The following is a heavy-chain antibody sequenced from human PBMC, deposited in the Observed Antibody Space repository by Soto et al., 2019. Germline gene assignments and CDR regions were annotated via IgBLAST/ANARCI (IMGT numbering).Heavy chain of an antibody. Sequence: SETLSLTCTVSGGSISSGGYYWSWIRQHPGKGLEWIGYIYYSGSTYYNPSLKSRVTISVDTSKNQFSLKLSSVTAADTAVYYCAREDYGSGNWFDPRGQGTLVTVYS. CDR1: GGSISSGGYY. J-gene: IGHJ5*02. CDR2: IYYSGST. D-gene: IGHD3-10*01. CDR3: AREDYGSGNWFDP. V-gene: IGHV4-31*03.